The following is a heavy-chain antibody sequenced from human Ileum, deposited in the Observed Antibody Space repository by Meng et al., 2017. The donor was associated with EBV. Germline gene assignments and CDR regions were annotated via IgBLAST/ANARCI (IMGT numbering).Heavy chain of an antibody. CDR2: IHHTDSN. CDR1: GGSISSSNW. J-gene: IGHJ4*02. Sequence: QVQLQESGPGLVKPSGXLSPTCAVSGGSISSSNWWRWVRQHPGKGMEWSGEIHHTDSNNYNPSLKSRVTILVDKSKNQFSLKLSSVTAADTAVYYCARESCSDSSGYYSLDYWGQGSLVTVSS. D-gene: IGHD3-22*01. V-gene: IGHV4-4*02. CDR3: ARESCSDSSGYYSLDY.